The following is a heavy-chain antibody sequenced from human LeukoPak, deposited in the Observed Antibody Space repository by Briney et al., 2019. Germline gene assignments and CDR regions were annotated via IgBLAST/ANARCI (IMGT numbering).Heavy chain of an antibody. CDR1: GGSISSHY. Sequence: SETLSLACTVSGGSISSHYWSWIRQPPGKGLEWVAYLFDSVNTKDNPSLQSRLTLSADTSKNQFSLRLSSVSAADTAVYYCATIKRGSIFGYFDFWGQGIKVTVSS. V-gene: IGHV4-59*11. J-gene: IGHJ4*02. CDR2: LFDSVNT. CDR3: ATIKRGSIFGYFDF. D-gene: IGHD5-18*01.